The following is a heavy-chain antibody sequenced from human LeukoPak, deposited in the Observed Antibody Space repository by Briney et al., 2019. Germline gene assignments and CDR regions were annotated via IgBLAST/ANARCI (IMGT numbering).Heavy chain of an antibody. V-gene: IGHV4-31*03. D-gene: IGHD2-2*01. CDR3: ARVCTSCYVRGVDY. J-gene: IGHJ4*02. Sequence: SETLSLTCTVSGGSISSGGYYWSWIRQHPGKGLEWIGYIYYSGSTYYNPSLKSRVTISVDTSKNQFSLKLSSVTAADTAVYYCARVCTSCYVRGVDYWGQGTLVTVSS. CDR2: IYYSGST. CDR1: GGSISSGGYY.